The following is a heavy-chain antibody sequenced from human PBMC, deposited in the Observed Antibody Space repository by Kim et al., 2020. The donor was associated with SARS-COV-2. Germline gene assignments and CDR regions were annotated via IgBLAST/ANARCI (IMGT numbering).Heavy chain of an antibody. CDR1: GGTFSSYA. CDR2: IIPIFGTA. Sequence: SVKVSCKASGGTFSSYAISWVRQAPGQGLEWMGGIIPIFGTANYAQKFQGRVTITADESTSTAYMELSSLRSEDTAVYYCARRTTPFPGAYCGGDCFLDAFDIWGQGTMVTVSS. CDR3: ARRTTPFPGAYCGGDCFLDAFDI. V-gene: IGHV1-69*13. J-gene: IGHJ3*02. D-gene: IGHD2-21*02.